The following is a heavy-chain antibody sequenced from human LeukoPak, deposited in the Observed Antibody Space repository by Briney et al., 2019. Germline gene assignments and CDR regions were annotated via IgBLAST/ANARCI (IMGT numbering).Heavy chain of an antibody. CDR1: GGSISSSSYY. Sequence: PSETLSLTCTVSGGSISSSSYYWGWIRQPPGKGLEWIGSIYYSGSTYYNPSLKSRVTISVDTSKNQFSLKLSSVTAADTAIYYCARQMDTVLVRARAFDIWGQGTMVTVSS. V-gene: IGHV4-39*01. D-gene: IGHD5-18*01. CDR2: IYYSGST. CDR3: ARQMDTVLVRARAFDI. J-gene: IGHJ3*02.